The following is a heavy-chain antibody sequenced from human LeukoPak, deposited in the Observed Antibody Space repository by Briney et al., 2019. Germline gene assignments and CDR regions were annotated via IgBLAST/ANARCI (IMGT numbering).Heavy chain of an antibody. V-gene: IGHV7-4-1*02. D-gene: IGHD2-2*02. Sequence: GASVKVSCKASGYTSTSYAMNWVRQAPGQGLEWMGWINTNTGNPTYAQGFTGRFVFSLDTSVSTAYLQISSLKAEDTAVYYCARVTHRYCSSTSCYTYYYYGMDVWGQGTTVTVSS. CDR1: GYTSTSYA. CDR3: ARVTHRYCSSTSCYTYYYYGMDV. J-gene: IGHJ6*02. CDR2: INTNTGNP.